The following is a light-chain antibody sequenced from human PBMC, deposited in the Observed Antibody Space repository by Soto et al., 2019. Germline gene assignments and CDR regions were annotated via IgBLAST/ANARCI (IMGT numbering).Light chain of an antibody. V-gene: IGLV2-14*01. CDR3: SSYTRSNTRV. CDR2: EVN. Sequence: QSALTQPASVSGSPGQSITISCTGTSSDVGGYNYVSWYQQHPGKAPKLMIYEVNNRPSGVSNRFSGSKSGNTAPLTISGLQAEDEADYFCSSYTRSNTRVFGGGTKVTVL. J-gene: IGLJ3*02. CDR1: SSDVGGYNY.